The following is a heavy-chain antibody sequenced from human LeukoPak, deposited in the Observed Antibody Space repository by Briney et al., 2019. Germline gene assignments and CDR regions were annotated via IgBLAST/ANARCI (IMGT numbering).Heavy chain of an antibody. J-gene: IGHJ4*02. CDR1: GGSNSGWY. Sequence: KPSETLSLTCTVSGGSNSGWYWSWIRQPPGKGLEWIGEMHHSGSTYYNPSLKSRVTISVDTSKNQFSLKLSSVTAADTAVYYCARIYSGSYSGIIHWGQGTLVTVSS. V-gene: IGHV4-34*01. CDR3: ARIYSGSYSGIIH. CDR2: MHHSGST. D-gene: IGHD1-26*01.